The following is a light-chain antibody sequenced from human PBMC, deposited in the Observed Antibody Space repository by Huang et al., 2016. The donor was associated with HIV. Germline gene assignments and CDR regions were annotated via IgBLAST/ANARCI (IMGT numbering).Light chain of an antibody. CDR1: QSVDSK. CDR2: AAS. V-gene: IGKV3-15*01. CDR3: HEYYSRPPWT. J-gene: IGKJ1*01. Sequence: EVVMTQSPATLSASSGDPVNISCRASQSVDSKLAWYQQKPGQAPRLLIFAASTSATGAPARFSGTGSKTDFTLTVSSLQSDDSAVYYCHEYYSRPPWTLGQGTKVEIK.